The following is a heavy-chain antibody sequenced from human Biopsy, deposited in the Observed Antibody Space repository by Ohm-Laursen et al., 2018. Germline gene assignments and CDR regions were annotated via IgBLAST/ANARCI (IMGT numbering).Heavy chain of an antibody. CDR1: GLTFDDYA. CDR2: ITGGGNYI. CDR3: ATAAYAPPYFDL. Sequence: GSLRLSCAAAGLTFDDYAMHWVRQAPGKGLEWVSSITGGGNYINYADSVRGRFTISRDNSKNSVYLVMSSLRAEDTAVYFCATAAYAPPYFDLWGRGTVVTVSS. D-gene: IGHD4-17*01. V-gene: IGHV3-21*06. J-gene: IGHJ4*02.